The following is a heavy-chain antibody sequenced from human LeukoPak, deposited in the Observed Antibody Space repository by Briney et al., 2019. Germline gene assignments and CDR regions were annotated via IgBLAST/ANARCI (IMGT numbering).Heavy chain of an antibody. J-gene: IGHJ4*02. CDR3: ASASSHRIAAGGDY. CDR2: INSDGSSR. V-gene: IGHV3-74*01. CDR1: GFTFSNYW. D-gene: IGHD6-13*01. Sequence: GGSLRLSCAASGFTFSNYWMHCVRHAPGKGLVWVSRINSDGSSRNYADSVKGRFTISRDNAKNTLYLQMNSLRAEDTAVYYCASASSHRIAAGGDYWGQGTLVTVSS.